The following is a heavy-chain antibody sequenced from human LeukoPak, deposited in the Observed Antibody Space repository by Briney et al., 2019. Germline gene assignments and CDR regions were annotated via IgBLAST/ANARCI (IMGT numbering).Heavy chain of an antibody. CDR2: IRYDGSNK. J-gene: IGHJ3*02. Sequence: GGSLRLSCAASGFTFSSFGMHWVSQAPGKGLEWVAFIRYDGSNKYYADSVKGRFTISRDNSKNTLYLQMNSLRAEDAALYYCAKAGGSGYYNDAFDIWGQGTMVTVSS. V-gene: IGHV3-30*02. CDR1: GFTFSSFG. D-gene: IGHD3-22*01. CDR3: AKAGGSGYYNDAFDI.